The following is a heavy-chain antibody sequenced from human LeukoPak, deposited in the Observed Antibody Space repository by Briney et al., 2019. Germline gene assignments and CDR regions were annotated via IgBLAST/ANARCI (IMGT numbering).Heavy chain of an antibody. J-gene: IGHJ4*02. D-gene: IGHD3-22*01. CDR2: INPSGGST. Sequence: ASVKVSCKASGYTFTSYYVHWVRQAPGQGLEWMGIINPSGGSTSYAQKFQGRVTITADESTSTAYMELSSLRSDDTAVYYCAREVSGSSGYYYYHYYYFDYWGQGTLVTVSS. CDR3: AREVSGSSGYYYYHYYYFDY. CDR1: GYTFTSYY. V-gene: IGHV1-46*01.